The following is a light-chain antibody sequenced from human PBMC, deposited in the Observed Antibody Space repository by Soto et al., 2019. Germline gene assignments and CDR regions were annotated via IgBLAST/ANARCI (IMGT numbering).Light chain of an antibody. CDR3: QQRSNWPPIFT. CDR1: QSVSSY. V-gene: IGKV3-11*01. J-gene: IGKJ3*01. CDR2: DAS. Sequence: EIVLTQSTATLSLSPGERATLYCRASQSVSSYLAWYQQKPGQAPRLLIYDASNRATGIPARFSGSGSGTDFTLTISSLEPEDFAVYYCQQRSNWPPIFTFGPGTKVDIK.